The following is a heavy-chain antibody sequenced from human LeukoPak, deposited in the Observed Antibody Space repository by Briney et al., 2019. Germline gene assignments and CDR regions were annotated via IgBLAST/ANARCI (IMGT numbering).Heavy chain of an antibody. CDR1: GFTFSPYW. Sequence: PGGSLRLSCATSGFTFSPYWMHWVRQAPGKGLVWVSRVTGDGTTTYYADSVKGRFTISRDNSKNTLYLQMNSLRAEDTAVFYCARDSGYDFGFAFDIWGQGTMVSVSS. J-gene: IGHJ3*02. D-gene: IGHD5-12*01. CDR2: VTGDGTTT. V-gene: IGHV3-74*01. CDR3: ARDSGYDFGFAFDI.